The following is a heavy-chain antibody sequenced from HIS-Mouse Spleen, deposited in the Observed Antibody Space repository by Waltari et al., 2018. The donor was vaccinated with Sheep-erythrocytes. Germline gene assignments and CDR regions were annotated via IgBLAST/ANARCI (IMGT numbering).Heavy chain of an antibody. CDR2: ISSLLSIA. CDR1: GGTFSSYA. J-gene: IGHJ3*02. Sequence: QVQLVQSGAEVKKPGSSVKVSCKASGGTFSSYAISWVRQVPGQGLEWMGRISSLLSIAKDAQKIQGRVTITADKSTSTAYLELSSLRSEETAVYYCERADVIEARPDEAFDIWGQGTMVTVSS. D-gene: IGHD6-6*01. CDR3: ERADVIEARPDEAFDI. V-gene: IGHV1-69*04.